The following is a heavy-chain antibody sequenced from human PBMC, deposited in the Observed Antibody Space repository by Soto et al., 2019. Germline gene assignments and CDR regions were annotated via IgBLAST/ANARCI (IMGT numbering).Heavy chain of an antibody. CDR2: ISSTTNYI. J-gene: IGHJ4*02. CDR3: ARESEDLTSNFDY. Sequence: GGSLRLSCGASGFTFTRYSMNWVRQAPGKGLEWVSSISSTTNYIYYGDSMKGRFTISRDNAKNSLYLEMNSLRAEDTAVYYCARESEDLTSNFDYWGQGTLVTVPS. V-gene: IGHV3-21*06. CDR1: GFTFTRYS.